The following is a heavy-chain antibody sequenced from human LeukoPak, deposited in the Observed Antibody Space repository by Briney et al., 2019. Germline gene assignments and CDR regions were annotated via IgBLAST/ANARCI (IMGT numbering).Heavy chain of an antibody. V-gene: IGHV1-69*13. CDR2: IIPIFGTA. J-gene: IGHJ4*02. Sequence: GAPVKVSCKASGYTFTSYAISWVRQAPGQGLEWMGGIIPIFGTANYAQKFQGRVTITADESTSTAYMELSSLRSEDTAVYYCAGGLFNKYYYGSGSYYNEGYWGQGTLVTVSS. CDR1: GYTFTSYA. CDR3: AGGLFNKYYYGSGSYYNEGY. D-gene: IGHD3-10*01.